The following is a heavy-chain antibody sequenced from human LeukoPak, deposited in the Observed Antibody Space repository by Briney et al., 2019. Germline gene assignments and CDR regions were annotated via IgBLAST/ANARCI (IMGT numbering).Heavy chain of an antibody. Sequence: PSETLSLTCAVYGGSFSGYYWSWIRQPPGKGLEWIGEINHSGSTNYNPSLKSRVTISVDTSKNQFSLKLSSVTAADTAVYYCARVYYYDSSGYYYAFDIWGQGTMVAVSS. D-gene: IGHD3-22*01. CDR1: GGSFSGYY. CDR2: INHSGST. CDR3: ARVYYYDSSGYYYAFDI. J-gene: IGHJ3*02. V-gene: IGHV4-34*01.